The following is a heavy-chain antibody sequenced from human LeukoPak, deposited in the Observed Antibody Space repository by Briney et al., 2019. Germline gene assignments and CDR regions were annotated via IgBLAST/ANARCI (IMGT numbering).Heavy chain of an antibody. Sequence: SETLSLTCTVSGGSISSSSYYWGWIRQSPRKGLEWIGSIYHSGSTYYNPSLKSRVTISVDTSKNQFSLKLSSVTAADTAVYYCARDRYYYDSSGYLNWFDPWGQGTLVTVSS. CDR3: ARDRYYYDSSGYLNWFDP. J-gene: IGHJ5*02. D-gene: IGHD3-22*01. CDR2: IYHSGST. V-gene: IGHV4-39*07. CDR1: GGSISSSSYY.